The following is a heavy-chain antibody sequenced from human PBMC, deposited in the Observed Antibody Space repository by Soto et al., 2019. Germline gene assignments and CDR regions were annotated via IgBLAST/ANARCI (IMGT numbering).Heavy chain of an antibody. Sequence: QVQLVQSGAEVKKPGSSVKVSCKASGGTFSSYTISWVRQAPGQGLEWMGRIIPILGIANYAQKFQGRVTITADKSTGTAYMELSSLRSEDTAVYYCARVPYYYGSGDAFDIWGQGTMVTVSS. J-gene: IGHJ3*02. CDR3: ARVPYYYGSGDAFDI. V-gene: IGHV1-69*02. CDR2: IIPILGIA. CDR1: GGTFSSYT. D-gene: IGHD3-10*01.